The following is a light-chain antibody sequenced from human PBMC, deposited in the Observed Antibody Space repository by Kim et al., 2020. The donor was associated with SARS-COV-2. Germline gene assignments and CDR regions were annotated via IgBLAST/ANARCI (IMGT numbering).Light chain of an antibody. Sequence: QSVLTQPASVSGSPGQSITISCTGTSSDVGGYNYVSWYQQYPGKAPKLMIYEVNNRPSGVSNRFSGSKSGNTASLTISGLQAEDEADYYCSSYTSSSTLAYVFGTGTKVTVL. CDR3: SSYTSSSTLAYV. V-gene: IGLV2-14*01. CDR1: SSDVGGYNY. J-gene: IGLJ1*01. CDR2: EVN.